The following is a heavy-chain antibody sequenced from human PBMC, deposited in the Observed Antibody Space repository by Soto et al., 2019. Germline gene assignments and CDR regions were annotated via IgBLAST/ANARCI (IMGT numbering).Heavy chain of an antibody. CDR1: GYSFTSYW. CDR2: IYPGDSDT. CDR3: ARLDSDTYGDETVWFDP. D-gene: IGHD4-17*01. V-gene: IGHV5-51*01. Sequence: GESLKISCKGSGYSFTSYWIGWVRQMPGKGLEWMGIIYPGDSDTRYSPSFQGQVTISADKSISTAYLQWSSLKASDTAMYYCARLDSDTYGDETVWFDPWGQGTLVTVS. J-gene: IGHJ5*02.